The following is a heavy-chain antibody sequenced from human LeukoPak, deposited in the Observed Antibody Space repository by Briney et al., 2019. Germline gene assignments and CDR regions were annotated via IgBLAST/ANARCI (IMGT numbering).Heavy chain of an antibody. D-gene: IGHD6-13*01. CDR2: ILYDGTTK. CDR1: GFTFNSYA. CDR3: AKEYSSSGYFDY. J-gene: IGHJ4*02. V-gene: IGHV3-30-3*01. Sequence: PGGSLRLSCAASGFTFNSYAMHWVRQAPGKGLEWVAVILYDGTTKYYADSVKGRFTITRDNSKNTLYLQMNSLRAEDTAVYYCAKEYSSSGYFDYWGQGTLVTVSS.